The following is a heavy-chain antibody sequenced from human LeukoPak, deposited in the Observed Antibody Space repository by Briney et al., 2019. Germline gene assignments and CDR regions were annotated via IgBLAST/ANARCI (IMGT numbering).Heavy chain of an antibody. CDR2: IGSSGNT. J-gene: IGHJ4*02. Sequence: SETLSLTCTVSGDSMRSYYWNWIRQPAGGGLEWIGRIGSSGNTNYNPSLGSRVTVSVDLSKNQFSLKLYSVTAADTAVYYCTRGEFDCDSWGQGILVTVSS. V-gene: IGHV4-4*07. D-gene: IGHD2/OR15-2a*01. CDR1: GDSMRSYY. CDR3: TRGEFDCDS.